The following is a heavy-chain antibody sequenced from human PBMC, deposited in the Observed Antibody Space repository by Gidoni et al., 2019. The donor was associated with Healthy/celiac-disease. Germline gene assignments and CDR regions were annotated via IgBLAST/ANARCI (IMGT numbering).Heavy chain of an antibody. D-gene: IGHD2-2*01. V-gene: IGHV3-7*01. CDR1: GFPFCSYW. J-gene: IGHJ4*02. CDR3: ARAVVPAATGFDY. Sequence: EGPLVESWGGFVKAGGSLRISCAAPGFPFCSYWMSWVRQAPGKGLEWLANRKQDGSEKYYVDSVKGRFTISRDNAKNSLYLQMNSLRAEDTAVYYCARAVVPAATGFDYWGQGTLVTVSS. CDR2: RKQDGSEK.